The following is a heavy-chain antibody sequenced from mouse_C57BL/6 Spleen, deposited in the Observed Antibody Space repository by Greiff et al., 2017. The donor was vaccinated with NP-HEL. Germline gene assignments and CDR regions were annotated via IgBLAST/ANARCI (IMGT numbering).Heavy chain of an antibody. Sequence: VQLQQSGPELVKPGASVKISCKASGYAFSSSWMNWVKQRPGKGLEWIGRIYPGDGDTNYNGKFKGKATLTADKSSSTAYMQLSSLTSEDSAVYFCARWGYGSSYLYFDVWGTGTTVTVSS. J-gene: IGHJ1*03. CDR1: GYAFSSSW. CDR3: ARWGYGSSYLYFDV. V-gene: IGHV1-82*01. D-gene: IGHD1-1*01. CDR2: IYPGDGDT.